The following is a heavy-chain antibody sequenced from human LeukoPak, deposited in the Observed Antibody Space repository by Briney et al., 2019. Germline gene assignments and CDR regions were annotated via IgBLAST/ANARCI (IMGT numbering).Heavy chain of an antibody. CDR1: GYTLTELS. J-gene: IGHJ6*03. D-gene: IGHD2-21*01. CDR3: ATASRDSYYYYYYYMDV. CDR2: FDPEDGET. V-gene: IGHV1-24*01. Sequence: ASVKVSCKVSGYTLTELSMHWVRQAPGKGLEWMGGFDPEDGETIYAQKFQGRVTMTEDTSTDTAYMELSSLRSEDTAVYYRATASRDSYYYYYYYMDVWGKGTTVTVSS.